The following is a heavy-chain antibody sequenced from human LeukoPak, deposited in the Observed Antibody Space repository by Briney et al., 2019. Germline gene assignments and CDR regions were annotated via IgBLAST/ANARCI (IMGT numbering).Heavy chain of an antibody. CDR2: INHSGST. J-gene: IGHJ6*03. Sequence: SETLSLTCAVYGGSFSGYYWSWIRQPPGKGLEWIGEINHSGSTNYNPSLKSRVTISVDTSKNQFSLKLSSVTAADTAVYYCARRLTMVRGVIYYYYYYYMDVWSKGTTVTISS. D-gene: IGHD3-10*01. CDR1: GGSFSGYY. CDR3: ARRLTMVRGVIYYYYYYYMDV. V-gene: IGHV4-34*01.